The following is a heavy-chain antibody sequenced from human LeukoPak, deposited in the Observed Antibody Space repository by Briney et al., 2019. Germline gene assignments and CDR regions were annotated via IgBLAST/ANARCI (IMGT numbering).Heavy chain of an antibody. CDR2: ISSSSIYI. CDR3: ARDNGMIVVVAYFDY. J-gene: IGHJ4*02. D-gene: IGHD3-22*01. Sequence: GRSLRLSCAASGFTFSSYAMHWVRQAPGKGLEWVSSISSSSIYIHYADSVKGRFTISRDNAKNSLYLQMNSLRAEDTAVYYCARDNGMIVVVAYFDYWGQGTLVTVSS. CDR1: GFTFSSYA. V-gene: IGHV3-21*01.